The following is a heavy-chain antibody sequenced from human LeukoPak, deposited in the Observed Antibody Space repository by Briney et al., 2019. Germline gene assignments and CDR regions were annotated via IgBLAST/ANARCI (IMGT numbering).Heavy chain of an antibody. CDR2: IDSSSRTI. CDR1: GFTLSDYS. D-gene: IGHD3-16*01. Sequence: GGSLRLSCAASGFTLSDYSMNWVRQAPGKGLQWISFIDSSSRTIFYAESVKGRFTISRDNTQNSLFLQMNSLRAEDTAVHYCARRVPNEVITDYFDYWGQGALVTVSS. V-gene: IGHV3-48*04. CDR3: ARRVPNEVITDYFDY. J-gene: IGHJ4*02.